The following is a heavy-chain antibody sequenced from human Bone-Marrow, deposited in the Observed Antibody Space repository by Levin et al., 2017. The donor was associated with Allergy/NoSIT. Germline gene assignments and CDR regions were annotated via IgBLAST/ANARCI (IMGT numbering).Heavy chain of an antibody. D-gene: IGHD6-13*01. CDR1: GGSFSGYY. CDR3: ASDHIAAAGRARHDY. V-gene: IGHV4-34*01. CDR2: INHSGST. Sequence: PSETLSLTCAVYGGSFSGYYWSWIRQPPGKGLEWIGEINHSGSTNYNPSLKSRVTISVDTSKNQFSLKLSSVTAADTAVYYGASDHIAAAGRARHDYWGQGTLVTVAS. J-gene: IGHJ4*02.